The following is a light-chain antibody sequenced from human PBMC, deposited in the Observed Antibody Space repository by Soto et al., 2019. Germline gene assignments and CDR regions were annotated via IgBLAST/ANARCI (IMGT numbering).Light chain of an antibody. CDR1: QSVSGSY. J-gene: IGKJ1*01. Sequence: GLAQSAGTLSLSPGERATLSCRASQSVSGSYLAWYQQKPGQAPRLLIYGASSRATGIPDRFSGGGSGTDFTLTISRLEPEDFAVYYCQQYAYSPWTFGQGTKVDNK. CDR3: QQYAYSPWT. V-gene: IGKV3-20*01. CDR2: GAS.